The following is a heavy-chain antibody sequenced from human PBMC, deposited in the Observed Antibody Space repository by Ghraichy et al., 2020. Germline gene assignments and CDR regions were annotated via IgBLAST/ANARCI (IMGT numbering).Heavy chain of an antibody. V-gene: IGHV3-23*01. CDR1: GFTFDIYS. Sequence: GGSLRLSCAASGFTFDIYSMNWVRQAPGKGLEWVSRISGSATDTDYADSVRRRFTISRDNAKSMLYLQLTSLKAEDTAIYYCTRRREHGSGGNCWTPGCWGQGTVGSVSS. CDR3: TRRREHGSGGNCWTPGC. J-gene: IGHJ1*01. CDR2: ISGSATDT. D-gene: IGHD2-15*01.